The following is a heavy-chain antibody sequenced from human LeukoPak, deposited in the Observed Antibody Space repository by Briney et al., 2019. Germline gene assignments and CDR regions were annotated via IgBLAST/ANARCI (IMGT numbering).Heavy chain of an antibody. D-gene: IGHD1-26*01. CDR1: GYTFTSYA. CDR2: ISAGNGNT. Sequence: ASVKVSCKASGYTFTSYAIHWVRQAPGQRLEWMGWISAGNGNTKYSQNFQGRVTFISNTSATTAFMELSSLRSEDAAVYYCARDSGSGNNDYWGQGTLATVSS. V-gene: IGHV1-3*01. CDR3: ARDSGSGNNDY. J-gene: IGHJ4*02.